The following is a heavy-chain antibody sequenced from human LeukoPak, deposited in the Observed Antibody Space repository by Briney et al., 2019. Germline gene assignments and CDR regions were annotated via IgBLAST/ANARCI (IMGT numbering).Heavy chain of an antibody. CDR1: GYTFTSYY. CDR3: ARDHVIIGDFWSGYYNAFDI. D-gene: IGHD3-3*01. CDR2: INPSGGST. Sequence: AASVKVSCKASGYTFTSYYMHWVRQAPGQGLEWMGIINPSGGSTSYAQKFQGRVTMTRDMSTSTVYMELSSLRSEDTAVYYCARDHVIIGDFWSGYYNAFDIWGQGTMVTVSS. J-gene: IGHJ3*02. V-gene: IGHV1-46*01.